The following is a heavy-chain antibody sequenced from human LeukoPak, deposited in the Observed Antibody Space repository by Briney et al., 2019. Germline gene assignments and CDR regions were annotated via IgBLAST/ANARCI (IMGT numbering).Heavy chain of an antibody. Sequence: GAWVKVSCKGAGCTFSNYGISWVRPAPGQGLEWVGRIIPMLGITNYAQTFQDRFSITADKSTSKAYMELSSLRSADNAAYYCGGDSSYDYWGQGTLVTVSS. CDR1: GCTFSNYG. V-gene: IGHV1-69*04. CDR2: IIPMLGIT. J-gene: IGHJ4*02. CDR3: GGDSSYDY. D-gene: IGHD3-10*01.